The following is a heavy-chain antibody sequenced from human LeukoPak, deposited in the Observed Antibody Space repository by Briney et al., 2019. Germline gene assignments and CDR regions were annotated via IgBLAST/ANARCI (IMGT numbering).Heavy chain of an antibody. CDR1: GHSFSTHW. Sequence: GESLKISSKGSGHSFSTHWIAWVRQMPGKGLEWMGVIYAGDADTRYSPSFQGQVTISADKSLNTAYLQWTNLKASDTAMYYCARFRGELMDGFDFWGQGTLVTVSS. J-gene: IGHJ4*02. V-gene: IGHV5-51*01. CDR2: IYAGDADT. D-gene: IGHD1-7*01. CDR3: ARFRGELMDGFDF.